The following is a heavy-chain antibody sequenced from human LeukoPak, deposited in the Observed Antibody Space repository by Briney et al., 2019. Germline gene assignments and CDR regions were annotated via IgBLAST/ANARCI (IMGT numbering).Heavy chain of an antibody. Sequence: SQTLSLTCAISGDSVSSNSAAWNWIRQSPSRGLEWRGSTCYRSKWYNDYADSVKSRLTINPYTCKNQFSLQLNSGTPEDTAVYYCARGGAGGRAFDIWGQGTMVTVSS. CDR2: TCYRSKWYN. D-gene: IGHD2-15*01. CDR1: GDSVSSNSAA. V-gene: IGHV6-1*01. J-gene: IGHJ3*02. CDR3: ARGGAGGRAFDI.